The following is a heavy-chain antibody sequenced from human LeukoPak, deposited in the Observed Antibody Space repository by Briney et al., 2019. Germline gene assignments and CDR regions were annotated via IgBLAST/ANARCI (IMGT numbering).Heavy chain of an antibody. D-gene: IGHD1-7*01. J-gene: IGHJ5*02. CDR3: ARTARTFPS. Sequence: SETLSLTCSVSGDSITSFYWSWIRQASGKGLECIGFIYINGDTSYNPSLKGRATLSLDTSRNQFSLRLTSVTAADTAVYYCARTARTFPSWGPGILVTVSS. CDR1: GDSITSFY. V-gene: IGHV4-4*09. CDR2: IYINGDT.